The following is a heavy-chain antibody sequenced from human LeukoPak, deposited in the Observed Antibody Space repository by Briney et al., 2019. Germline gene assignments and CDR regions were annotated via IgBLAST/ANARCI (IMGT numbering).Heavy chain of an antibody. J-gene: IGHJ6*03. V-gene: IGHV1-69*13. Sequence: SVKVSCKASGGTFNSYAISWVRQAPGQGLEWMGGIIPIFGTANYAQKFQGRVTITADESTSTAYMELSSLRSEDTAVYYCASGLYDCSGGSCYSGELNFYYYMDVWGKGTTVTVSS. CDR1: GGTFNSYA. CDR2: IIPIFGTA. CDR3: ASGLYDCSGGSCYSGELNFYYYMDV. D-gene: IGHD2-15*01.